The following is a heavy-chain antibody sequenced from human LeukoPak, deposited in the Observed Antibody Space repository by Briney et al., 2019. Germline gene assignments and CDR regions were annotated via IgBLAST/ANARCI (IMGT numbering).Heavy chain of an antibody. D-gene: IGHD3-22*01. J-gene: IGHJ4*02. CDR2: ISAYNGNT. V-gene: IGHV1-18*01. CDR1: GYTFTCYG. CDR3: TRDLTDYYDSSGYPGY. Sequence: ASVKVSCQASGYTFTCYGISWVRQAPGQGLEWMGWISAYNGNTNYAQKLQARVTMTTDTSTSTAYMELRSLRSDDTAVYYCTRDLTDYYDSSGYPGYRGQGTLVTVSS.